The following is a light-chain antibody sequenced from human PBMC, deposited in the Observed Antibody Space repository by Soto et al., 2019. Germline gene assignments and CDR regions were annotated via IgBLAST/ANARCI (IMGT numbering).Light chain of an antibody. CDR1: QSINNN. Sequence: DIQMTQSPSSLSASVGDRITVTCRASQSINNNLNWYQKKQGKAPTLLIFAASTLQTGVPSRFSGSGFGTDFTLTISSLQLEDFATYYCQQSYTSPLTFGGGTKVDVK. V-gene: IGKV1-39*01. J-gene: IGKJ4*01. CDR2: AAS. CDR3: QQSYTSPLT.